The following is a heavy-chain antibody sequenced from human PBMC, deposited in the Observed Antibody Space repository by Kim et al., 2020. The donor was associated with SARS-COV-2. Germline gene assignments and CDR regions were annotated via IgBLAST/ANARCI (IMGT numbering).Heavy chain of an antibody. V-gene: IGHV4-59*01. CDR2: IYYSGST. CDR3: AREVEMATIPAYYFDY. J-gene: IGHJ4*02. D-gene: IGHD5-12*01. CDR1: GGSISSYY. Sequence: SETLSLTCTVSGGSISSYYWSWIRQPPGKGLEWIGYIYYSGSTNYNPSLKSRVTISVDTSKNQFSLKLSSVTAADTAVYYCAREVEMATIPAYYFDYWGQGTLVTVSS.